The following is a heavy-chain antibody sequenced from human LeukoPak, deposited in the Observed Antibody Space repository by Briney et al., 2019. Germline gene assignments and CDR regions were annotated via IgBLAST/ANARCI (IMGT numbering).Heavy chain of an antibody. CDR3: AKSIMGTEGLLDY. Sequence: ETLSLTCTVSGDSITWHYWHWVRQAPGKGLEWVSLMSGNGGRTSYADSVKGRFTIFRDTSRNTAYLQMNSLRADDTAVYYCAKSIMGTEGLLDYWGQGTLVTVSS. V-gene: IGHV3-23*01. CDR2: MSGNGGRT. D-gene: IGHD3-16*01. J-gene: IGHJ4*02. CDR1: GDSITWHY.